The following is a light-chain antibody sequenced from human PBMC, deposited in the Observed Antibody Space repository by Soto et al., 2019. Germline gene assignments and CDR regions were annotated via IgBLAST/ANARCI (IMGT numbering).Light chain of an antibody. CDR2: LNSDGSH. J-gene: IGLJ2*01. Sequence: QLVLTQSPSASASLGASVKLTCTLSSGHSNYAIAWHQQQPEKGPRFLMKLNSDGSHSKGDGIPDRFSGSSSGAARYLTISPLQSEDEADYYCQTWVTGIHIFGGGTKLTVL. CDR1: SGHSNYA. V-gene: IGLV4-69*01. CDR3: QTWVTGIHI.